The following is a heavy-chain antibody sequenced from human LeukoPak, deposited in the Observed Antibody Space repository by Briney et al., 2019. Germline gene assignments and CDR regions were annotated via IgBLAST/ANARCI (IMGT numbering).Heavy chain of an antibody. CDR1: GGSISSSSYY. J-gene: IGHJ3*02. CDR3: APYCSGGSCEGDDAFDI. V-gene: IGHV4-39*07. D-gene: IGHD2-15*01. Sequence: SETLSLTCTVSGGSISSSSYYWGWIRQPPGKGLEWIGSIYYSGSTYYNPSLKSRVTISVDTSKNQFSLKLSSVTAADTAVYYCAPYCSGGSCEGDDAFDIWGQGTMVTVSS. CDR2: IYYSGST.